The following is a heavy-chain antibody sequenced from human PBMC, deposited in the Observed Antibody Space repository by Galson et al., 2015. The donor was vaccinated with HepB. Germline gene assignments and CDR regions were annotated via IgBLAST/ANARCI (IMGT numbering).Heavy chain of an antibody. D-gene: IGHD1-26*01. V-gene: IGHV3-23*01. J-gene: IGHJ1*01. CDR2: ISGSGGST. CDR1: GFSFNSYA. Sequence: SLRLSCAASGFSFNSYAMSWVRQAPGRGLEGVSGISGSGGSTSYADSVKGRFTISRDNSKNTRYLQMNSLRAEDTAVYFCAKDGGRYYEYFQHWGQGTLVTVSS. CDR3: AKDGGRYYEYFQH.